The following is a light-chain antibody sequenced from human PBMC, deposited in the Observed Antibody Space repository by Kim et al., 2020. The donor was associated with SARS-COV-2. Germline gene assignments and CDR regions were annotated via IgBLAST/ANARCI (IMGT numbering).Light chain of an antibody. J-gene: IGLJ2*01. CDR2: RNN. CDR3: AAWDDSLSGVV. CDR1: SSNIGSNY. Sequence: ELTQPPSASGTPGQRVTISCSGSSSNIGSNYVYWYQQLPGTAPKLLIYRNNQRPSGVPDRFSGSKSGTSASLAISGPRSEDEADYYCAAWDDSLSGVVFGEGTQLTV. V-gene: IGLV1-47*01.